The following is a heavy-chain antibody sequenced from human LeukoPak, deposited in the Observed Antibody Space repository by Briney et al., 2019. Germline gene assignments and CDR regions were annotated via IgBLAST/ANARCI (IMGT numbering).Heavy chain of an antibody. J-gene: IGHJ6*03. CDR3: RGWLSSYNMDV. CDR1: GFIFSNYW. CDR2: TRTDGSA. Sequence: PGGSLRLSCAASGFIFSNYWMLWVRQAPGKGLEWVSVTRTDGSADYADSVKGRFTVSRDNSKNTLYLQMSSLRVEDTAVYYCRGWLSSYNMDVWGRGTTVTVSS. D-gene: IGHD3-16*02. V-gene: IGHV3-53*01.